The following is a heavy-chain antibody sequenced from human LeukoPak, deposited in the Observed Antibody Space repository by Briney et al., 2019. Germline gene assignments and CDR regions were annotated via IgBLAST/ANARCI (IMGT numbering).Heavy chain of an antibody. V-gene: IGHV1-2*06. CDR3: ARGRLGGSSSDWFDP. D-gene: IGHD6-6*01. J-gene: IGHJ5*02. CDR1: GYTFTGYY. Sequence: ASVKVSCKASGYTFTGYYMHWVRQAPGQGLEWMGRINPNSGGTNYAQKFQGRVTMTRDTSISTAYMELSRLRSDDTAVYYCARGRLGGSSSDWFDPWGQGTLVTVSS. CDR2: INPNSGGT.